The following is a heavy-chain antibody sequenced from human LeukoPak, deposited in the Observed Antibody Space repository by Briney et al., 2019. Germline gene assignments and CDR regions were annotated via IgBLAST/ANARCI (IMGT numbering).Heavy chain of an antibody. J-gene: IGHJ4*02. CDR1: GFTFSKAW. CDR3: TIHGSGHAYYFDY. Sequence: PGGSLRLSCAPSGFTFSKAWMSWVRQGPGKGLEWVGRIKSKTDGETTDYAAPVKGRFTISRDDSKNTLYLQVNSLKTEDTAVYYCTIHGSGHAYYFDYWGQGTLVTVSS. V-gene: IGHV3-15*01. CDR2: IKSKTDGETT. D-gene: IGHD3-10*01.